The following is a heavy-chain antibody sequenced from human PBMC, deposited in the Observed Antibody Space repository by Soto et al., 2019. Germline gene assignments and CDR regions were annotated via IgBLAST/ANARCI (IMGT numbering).Heavy chain of an antibody. D-gene: IGHD2-15*01. Sequence: QVQLVESGGGVVQPGRSLRLSCAASGFTFSSYAMHWVRQAPGKGLEWVAVISYDGSNKYYADSVKGRFTISRDNSKNQLDLQMDSLRAEDTAVYYCAGDAPGSPYFWRGCSCYSGYFDYWGQGTLVTVSS. J-gene: IGHJ4*02. CDR1: GFTFSSYA. V-gene: IGHV3-30-3*01. CDR3: AGDAPGSPYFWRGCSCYSGYFDY. CDR2: ISYDGSNK.